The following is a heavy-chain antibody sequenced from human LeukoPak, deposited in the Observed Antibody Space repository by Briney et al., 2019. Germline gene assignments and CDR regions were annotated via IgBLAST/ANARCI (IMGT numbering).Heavy chain of an antibody. CDR1: GFTFDDYG. V-gene: IGHV3-20*04. CDR2: INWNGGST. Sequence: GGSLRLSCAASGFTFDDYGMSWVRQAPGKGREGVSGINWNGGSTGYADSVKGRFTISRDNAKNSLYLQMNSLRAEDTALYYCARSGSGYDLDYFDYWGQGTLVTVSS. D-gene: IGHD5-12*01. J-gene: IGHJ4*02. CDR3: ARSGSGYDLDYFDY.